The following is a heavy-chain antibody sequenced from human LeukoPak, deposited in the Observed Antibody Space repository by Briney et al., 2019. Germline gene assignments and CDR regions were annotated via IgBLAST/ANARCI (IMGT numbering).Heavy chain of an antibody. V-gene: IGHV3-74*01. CDR1: GFTFSSYW. D-gene: IGHD1-26*01. Sequence: GGSLRLSCAASGFTFSSYWMHWVRQAPGKGLVWVSRINSDGSSTSYADSVKGRFTVSRDNAKNTLYLQMNSLRAEDTAVYYCARATGSYYSLGYWGQGTLVTASS. CDR2: INSDGSST. J-gene: IGHJ4*02. CDR3: ARATGSYYSLGY.